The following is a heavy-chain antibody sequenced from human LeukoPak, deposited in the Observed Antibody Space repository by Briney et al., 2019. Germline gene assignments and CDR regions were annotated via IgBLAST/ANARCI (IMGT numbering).Heavy chain of an antibody. J-gene: IGHJ4*02. CDR3: ARESGVAATHYFDY. V-gene: IGHV4-39*02. CDR2: IYYSGST. Sequence: KPSETLSLTCTVSGGSISSSSYYWGWIRQPPGKGLEWIGSIYYSGSTYYNPSLKSRVTISVDTSKNQSSLKLSSVTAADTAVYYCARESGVAATHYFDYWGQGTLVTVSS. CDR1: GGSISSSSYY. D-gene: IGHD2-15*01.